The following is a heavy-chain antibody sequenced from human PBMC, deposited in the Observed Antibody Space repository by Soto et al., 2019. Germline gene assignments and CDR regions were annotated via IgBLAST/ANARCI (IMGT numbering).Heavy chain of an antibody. V-gene: IGHV6-1*01. CDR3: ARLIGNSWLDS. J-gene: IGHJ5*01. CDR2: TYYRSKWYN. Sequence: SQTLSLTFAISGDSVSSNSATWDWIRHSPSRGLEWLGRTYYRSKWYNDYAVSVKSRITINPDTSNNQLSLQLNSVTPDDTAVYYCARLIGNSWLDSWGQGTLVTVSS. CDR1: GDSVSSNSAT. D-gene: IGHD2-8*01.